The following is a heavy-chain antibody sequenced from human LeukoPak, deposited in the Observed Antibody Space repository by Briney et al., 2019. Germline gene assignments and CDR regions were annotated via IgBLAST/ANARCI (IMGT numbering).Heavy chain of an antibody. V-gene: IGHV4-34*01. CDR2: INHSGST. D-gene: IGHD4-17*01. Sequence: SETLSLTCAVYGGSFSGYYWSWIRQPPGKGLEWIGEINHSGSTNYNPSLKSRVTISVDTSKNQFSLKLSSVTAADTAVYYCARGLDSAVTRYYMDVWGKGTTVTVSS. J-gene: IGHJ6*03. CDR1: GGSFSGYY. CDR3: ARGLDSAVTRYYMDV.